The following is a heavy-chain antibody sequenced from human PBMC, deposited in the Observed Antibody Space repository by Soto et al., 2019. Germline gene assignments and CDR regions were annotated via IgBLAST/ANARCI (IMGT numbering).Heavy chain of an antibody. J-gene: IGHJ4*02. CDR2: INPNSGGT. Sequence: QVQLVQSGAEVKKPGASVKVSCKASGYTFTGYYMHWVRQAPGQGLEWMGWINPNSGGTSYAQKFQGWVTMTRDTSISTAYMELSRLRSDDTAVYYCARAMTTVTTADYWGQGTLVTVSS. D-gene: IGHD4-4*01. CDR1: GYTFTGYY. V-gene: IGHV1-2*04. CDR3: ARAMTTVTTADY.